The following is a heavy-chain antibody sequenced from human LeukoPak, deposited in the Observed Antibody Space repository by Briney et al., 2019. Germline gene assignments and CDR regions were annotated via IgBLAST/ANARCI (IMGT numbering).Heavy chain of an antibody. CDR3: ASTGYSSGWSPHHDY. D-gene: IGHD6-19*01. J-gene: IGHJ4*02. CDR2: INPNSGGT. CDR1: GYTFTGYY. Sequence: GASVKVSCKASGYTFTGYYMHWVRQAPGQGLEWMGRINPNSGGTNYAQKFQGRVTITRDTSISTAYMELSRLRSDDTAVYYCASTGYSSGWSPHHDYWGQGTLVTVSS. V-gene: IGHV1-2*06.